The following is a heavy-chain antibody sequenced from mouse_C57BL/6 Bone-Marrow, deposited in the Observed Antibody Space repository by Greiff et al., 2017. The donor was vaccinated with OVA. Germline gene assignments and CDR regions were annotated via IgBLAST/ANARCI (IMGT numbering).Heavy chain of an antibody. Sequence: QVQLKHPGAELVKPGASVKMSCKASGYTFTSYWITWVKQRPGQGLEWIGDIYPGSGSTNYNEKFKSKATLTVDTSSSTAYMQLSSLTSEDSAVYYCARLRGGYYVGAMDYWGQGTSVTVSS. J-gene: IGHJ4*01. V-gene: IGHV1-55*01. CDR1: GYTFTSYW. CDR3: ARLRGGYYVGAMDY. D-gene: IGHD2-3*01. CDR2: IYPGSGST.